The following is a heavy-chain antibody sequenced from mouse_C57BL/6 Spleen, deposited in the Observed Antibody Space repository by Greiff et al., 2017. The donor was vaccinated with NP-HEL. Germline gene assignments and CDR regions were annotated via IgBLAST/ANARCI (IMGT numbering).Heavy chain of an antibody. D-gene: IGHD2-3*01. Sequence: QVQLQESGAELVKPGASVKMSCKASGYTFTTYPIEWMKQNHGKSLEWIGNFHPENDDTKYNEKFKGKATLTVEKSSSTVYLELRRLTSDDSAVYYCASGDYDGYYNFDYWGQGTTLTVSS. CDR3: ASGDYDGYYNFDY. J-gene: IGHJ2*01. V-gene: IGHV1-47*01. CDR1: GYTFTTYP. CDR2: FHPENDDT.